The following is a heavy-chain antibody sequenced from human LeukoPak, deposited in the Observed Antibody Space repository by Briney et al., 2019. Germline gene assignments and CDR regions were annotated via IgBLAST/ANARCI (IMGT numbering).Heavy chain of an antibody. CDR2: IYYSGST. D-gene: IGHD2-2*01. CDR1: GGSINNSSYY. V-gene: IGHV4-39*01. J-gene: IGHJ5*02. CDR3: ARHSWPAAMSGAAVIVGFDP. Sequence: PSETLSLTCTVSGGSINNSSYYWGWIRQPPGKGLEWIGSIYYSGSTYYNPSLKSRVTISVDTSKNQFSLKLSSVTAADTAVYYCARHSWPAAMSGAAVIVGFDPWGQGTLVTVSS.